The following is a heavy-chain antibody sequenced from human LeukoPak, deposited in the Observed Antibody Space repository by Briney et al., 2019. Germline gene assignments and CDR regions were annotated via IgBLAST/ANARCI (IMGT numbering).Heavy chain of an antibody. CDR1: ISTYY. CDR2: VYYSGST. V-gene: IGHV4-59*08. Sequence: PSETLSLTCTVSISTYYWSWIRQPPGKGLEWIGYVYYSGSTKYNPPLKSRVSISVDTSKNQFSLKLSSVTAADTAVYYCARHNYDSSGAFDIWGQGTMVTVSS. J-gene: IGHJ3*02. D-gene: IGHD3-22*01. CDR3: ARHNYDSSGAFDI.